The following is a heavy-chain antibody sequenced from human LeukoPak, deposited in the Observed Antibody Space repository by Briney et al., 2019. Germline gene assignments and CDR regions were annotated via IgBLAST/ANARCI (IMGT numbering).Heavy chain of an antibody. CDR2: ISSSSSYI. J-gene: IGHJ4*02. CDR3: ARDGDYGGNSEVFDF. V-gene: IGHV3-21*01. Sequence: GGSLRLSCAASGFAFSYYTMYWVRQAPGKGLEWVSSISSSSSYIYDADSVKGRFSISRDNAKNSLFLQMNSLRVEGTAVYYCARDGDYGGNSEVFDFWGQGTLVTVSS. CDR1: GFAFSYYT. D-gene: IGHD4-23*01.